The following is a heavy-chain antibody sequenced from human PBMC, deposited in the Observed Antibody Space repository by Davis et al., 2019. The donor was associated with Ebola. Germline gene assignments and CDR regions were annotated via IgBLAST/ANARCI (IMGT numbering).Heavy chain of an antibody. CDR2: INGDGSST. V-gene: IGHV3-74*01. CDR3: ARDLTMIVVEPHFDY. J-gene: IGHJ4*02. Sequence: GESLKISCAASGFTFSNHWMHWVRQAPGKGLVWVSRINGDGSSTSYADSVKGRFTISRDDAKKSLYLQMDSLRAEDTAVYYCARDLTMIVVEPHFDYWGQGTLVTVSS. CDR1: GFTFSNHW. D-gene: IGHD3-22*01.